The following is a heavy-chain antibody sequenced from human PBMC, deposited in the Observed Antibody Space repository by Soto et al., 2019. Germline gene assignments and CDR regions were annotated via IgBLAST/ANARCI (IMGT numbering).Heavy chain of an antibody. Sequence: EVQLVESGGGLVKPGGSLRLSCAASGFTFSSYSMNWVRQAPGKGLEWVSSISSSSSYIYYADSVKGRFTISRDNAKNSLYLQMNSLRAEDTDVYYCARGKGCSGGSCYFDYWGQGTLVTVSS. V-gene: IGHV3-21*01. J-gene: IGHJ4*02. CDR3: ARGKGCSGGSCYFDY. CDR2: ISSSSSYI. CDR1: GFTFSSYS. D-gene: IGHD2-15*01.